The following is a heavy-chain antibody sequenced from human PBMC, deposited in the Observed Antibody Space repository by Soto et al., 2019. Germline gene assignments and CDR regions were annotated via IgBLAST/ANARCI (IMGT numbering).Heavy chain of an antibody. V-gene: IGHV5-51*01. CDR1: GYSFTSYW. CDR3: AGQPYVDYYYYVMDV. Sequence: GESLKISCKGSGYSFTSYWIGWVRQMTGKGLEWMGIIYPGDSDTRYSPSFQGQVTISADKSISTAYLQWSSLKASDTAMFYCAGQPYVDYYYYVMDVWGQGTTVPVSS. CDR2: IYPGDSDT. D-gene: IGHD3-16*01. J-gene: IGHJ6*02.